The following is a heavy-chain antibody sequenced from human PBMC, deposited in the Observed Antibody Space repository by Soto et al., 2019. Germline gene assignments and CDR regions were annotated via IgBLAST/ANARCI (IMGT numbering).Heavy chain of an antibody. V-gene: IGHV3-21*01. CDR3: SREVQPGVRREYDY. CDR2: INSGGSRA. Sequence: EAHLVESGGGLVKPGGSLRLSCEASAFTFGSHTMNWVRQAPGKGLEWVSSINSGGSRAFYADSVKGRFTISRDNAKNSLYLQMNSLRADDAAVYYCSREVQPGVRREYDYWGQGALVTVSS. J-gene: IGHJ4*02. D-gene: IGHD1-1*01. CDR1: AFTFGSHT.